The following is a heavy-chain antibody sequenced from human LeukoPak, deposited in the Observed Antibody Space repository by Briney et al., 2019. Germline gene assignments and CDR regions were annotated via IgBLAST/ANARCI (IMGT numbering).Heavy chain of an antibody. CDR2: MNPNSGNT. V-gene: IGHV1-8*01. CDR1: GYTFTSYD. D-gene: IGHD4-17*01. Sequence: GASVKVSCKASGYTFTSYDIKWVRQATGQGLEWMGWMNPNSGNTGYAQKFQGRVTMTRNTSISTAYMELSSLRSEDTAVYYCAGLYYGDYGPSHYYYYYMDVWGKGTTVTVSS. J-gene: IGHJ6*03. CDR3: AGLYYGDYGPSHYYYYYMDV.